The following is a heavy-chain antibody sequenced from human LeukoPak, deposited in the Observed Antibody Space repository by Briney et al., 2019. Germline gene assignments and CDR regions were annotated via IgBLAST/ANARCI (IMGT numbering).Heavy chain of an antibody. CDR3: AKDSGGSVLED. CDR2: ISYDGTNE. Sequence: PGGSLRLSCAASGFIFTGSVMHWVRQAPGKGLEWVAIISYDGTNENYGDSVKGRFTISRDNSKNTLYLHMNSLRHDDTAVYYCAKDSGGSVLEDWGHGSLVIVSS. V-gene: IGHV3-30*18. CDR1: GFIFTGSV. D-gene: IGHD2-15*01. J-gene: IGHJ4*01.